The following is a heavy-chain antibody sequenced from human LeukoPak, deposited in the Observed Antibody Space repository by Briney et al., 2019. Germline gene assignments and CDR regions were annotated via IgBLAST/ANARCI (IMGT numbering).Heavy chain of an antibody. J-gene: IGHJ6*03. CDR3: ARGRNYYYMDV. Sequence: GGSLRLSCEASGFTFSSYSMNWVRQAPGKGLEWVSYISSGSGTIYYADSVKGRFTISRDNAKNSLYLQMNSLRAEDTAVYYCARGRNYYYMDVWGKGTTVTVSS. CDR2: ISSGSGTI. CDR1: GFTFSSYS. V-gene: IGHV3-48*01.